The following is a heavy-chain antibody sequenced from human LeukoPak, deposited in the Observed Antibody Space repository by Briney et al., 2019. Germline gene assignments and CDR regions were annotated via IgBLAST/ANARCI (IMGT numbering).Heavy chain of an antibody. CDR3: ARRPGKYQPLPFDY. CDR2: INPNSGGT. J-gene: IGHJ4*02. Sequence: ASVKVSCKASGYTFTGYYMHWVRQAPGQGLEWMGWINPNSGGTNYAQKFQGRVTMTRDTSISTAYMELSRLRSDDTAVYYCARRPGKYQPLPFDYWGQGTLVTVSS. D-gene: IGHD2-2*01. V-gene: IGHV1-2*02. CDR1: GYTFTGYY.